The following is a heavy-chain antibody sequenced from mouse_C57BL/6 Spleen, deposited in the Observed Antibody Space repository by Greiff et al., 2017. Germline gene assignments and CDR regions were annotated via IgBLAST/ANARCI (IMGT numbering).Heavy chain of an antibody. CDR1: GFTFSDYY. CDR3: AREGEITFDY. CDR2: INHDGSGT. Sequence: EVLLVESEGGLVQPGSSMKLSCTASGFTFSDYYMAWVSQVPEKGLEWVGNINHDGSGTYYLDSLKSRFIISRDKAQNILYLQMSSLKSEDTATYFCAREGEITFDYWGQGTTLTVSS. J-gene: IGHJ2*01. D-gene: IGHD1-1*01. V-gene: IGHV5-16*01.